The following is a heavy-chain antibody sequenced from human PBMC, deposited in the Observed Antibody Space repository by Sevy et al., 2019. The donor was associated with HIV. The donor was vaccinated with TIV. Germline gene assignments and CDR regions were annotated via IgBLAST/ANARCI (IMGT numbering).Heavy chain of an antibody. V-gene: IGHV4-34*01. D-gene: IGHD3-3*01. CDR1: GGSFSGYY. CDR2: INHSGST. Sequence: SETLSLTCAVYGGSFSGYYWSWIRQPPGKGLEWIGEINHSGSTNYNPSLKSRVTISVDTSKNQFSLKLSSVTAADTAVYYCARGYAFWSGYLKGYFDYWGQGTLVTVSS. J-gene: IGHJ4*02. CDR3: ARGYAFWSGYLKGYFDY.